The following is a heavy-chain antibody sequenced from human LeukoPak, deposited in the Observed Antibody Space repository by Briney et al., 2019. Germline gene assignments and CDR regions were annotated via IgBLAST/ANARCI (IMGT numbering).Heavy chain of an antibody. J-gene: IGHJ6*03. D-gene: IGHD3-22*01. Sequence: SETLSLTCTVSGGSISSHYWSWIRQPPGKGLEWIGYIYYSGSTNYNPSLKSRVTISVDTSKNQFSLKLSSVTAADTAVYYCAREVNYYDSSGYYYPVYYYYYMDVWGKGTTVTVSS. CDR1: GGSISSHY. CDR2: IYYSGST. V-gene: IGHV4-59*11. CDR3: AREVNYYDSSGYYYPVYYYYYMDV.